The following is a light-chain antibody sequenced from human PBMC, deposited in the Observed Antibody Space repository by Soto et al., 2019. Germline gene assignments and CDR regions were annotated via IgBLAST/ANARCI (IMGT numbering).Light chain of an antibody. V-gene: IGKV1-6*01. CDR1: RDVGSD. J-gene: IGKJ4*01. CDR3: PQANSLPIS. CDR2: AAS. Sequence: TQSQSSLSASVGEKIIITCRASRDVGSDVSWYQQKPGQAPKLLIYAASNLYTGVPSRFSGSRSGTEFTLTISSLQPEDFATYYSPQANSLPISFGGGTKVDI.